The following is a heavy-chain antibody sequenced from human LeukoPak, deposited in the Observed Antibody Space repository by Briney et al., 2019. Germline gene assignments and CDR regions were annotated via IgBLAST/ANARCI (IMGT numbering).Heavy chain of an antibody. V-gene: IGHV3-7*01. CDR3: ARGRRIQLWPQRGGPYDY. CDR1: GFTFSSYW. D-gene: IGHD5-18*01. Sequence: GGSLRLSCADSGFTFSSYWMSWVRQAPGKGLEWVANIKQDGSEKYYVDSVKGRFTISRDNAKNSLYLQMNSLRAEDTAVYYCARGRRIQLWPQRGGPYDYWGQGTLVTVSS. J-gene: IGHJ4*02. CDR2: IKQDGSEK.